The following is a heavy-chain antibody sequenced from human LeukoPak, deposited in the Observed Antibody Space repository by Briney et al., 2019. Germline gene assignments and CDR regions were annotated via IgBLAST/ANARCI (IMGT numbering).Heavy chain of an antibody. CDR1: GGSISSSSYY. D-gene: IGHD3/OR15-3a*01. CDR2: IYYSGNT. V-gene: IGHV4-39*01. J-gene: IGHJ4*02. CDR3: ARQTGSGLFILP. Sequence: SETLSLTCTVSGGSISSSSYYWGWIRQPPGKGLEWIGSIYYSGNTYYNASLKSQVSISIDTSKNQFSLKLTSVTAADMAVYYCARQTGSGLFILPGGQGTLVTVSS.